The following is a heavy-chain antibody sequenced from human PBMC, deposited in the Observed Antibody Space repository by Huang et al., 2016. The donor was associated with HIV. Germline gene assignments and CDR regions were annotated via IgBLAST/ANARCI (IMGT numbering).Heavy chain of an antibody. CDR2: TYYRSKCYN. CDR1: EDSVSANSVT. V-gene: IGHV6-1*01. D-gene: IGHD3-22*01. Sequence: QLQQSGPGLLKPSQTLSLTCAISEDSVSANSVTWNWIRQSPSRGPEWLGRTYYRSKCYNDYAESLKSRMTIDIDTSKNQFSLEVKSVVPEDTAVYFCARGHDFYYDRRGYSFDYWGQGSLVTVSS. CDR3: ARGHDFYYDRRGYSFDY. J-gene: IGHJ4*02.